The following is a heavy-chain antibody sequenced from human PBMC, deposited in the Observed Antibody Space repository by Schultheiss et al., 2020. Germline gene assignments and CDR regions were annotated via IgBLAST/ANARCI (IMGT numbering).Heavy chain of an antibody. CDR2: IYPGDSDT. J-gene: IGHJ6*02. D-gene: IGHD3-10*01. CDR1: GYSFTSYW. V-gene: IGHV5-51*01. CDR3: ARGGVMFRGVIGGTDV. Sequence: GGSLRLSCKGSGYSFTSYWIGWVRQMPGKGLELMGIIYPGDSDTRYSPSFQGQVTISADKSISTAYLQWGSLKASDTAIYYCARGGVMFRGVIGGTDVWGQGTTVTVSS.